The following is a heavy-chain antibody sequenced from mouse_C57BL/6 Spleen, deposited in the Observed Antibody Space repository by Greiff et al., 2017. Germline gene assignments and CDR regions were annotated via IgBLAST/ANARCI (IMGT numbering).Heavy chain of an antibody. CDR2: IWSGGST. D-gene: IGHD4-1*01. CDR3: APQDWDGFAY. Sequence: QVQLQQSGPGLVQPSQCLSITCTASGFSLTSYGVHWVRQSPGQGLEWMGVIWSGGSTDYNAAVISRLSNSKDNSKCQVFFKMNSLQADDTAIYYCAPQDWDGFAYWGQGTLVTVSA. CDR1: GFSLTSYG. J-gene: IGHJ3*01. V-gene: IGHV2-2*01.